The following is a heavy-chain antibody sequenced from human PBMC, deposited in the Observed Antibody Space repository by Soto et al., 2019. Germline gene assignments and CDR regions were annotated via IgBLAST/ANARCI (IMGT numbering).Heavy chain of an antibody. J-gene: IGHJ5*02. Sequence: SETLSLTCAVSGDSITTNKWWSWVRQPPGKGLEWIGEIYDSGTTNYNPSLRSRVNISVDKSKNQLSLRLNYVTAEDKAVYYCARGSLQGPAYNSYWYQLQFDPRGQGPIVAVSS. D-gene: IGHD6-19*01. CDR3: ARGSLQGPAYNSYWYQLQFDP. V-gene: IGHV4-4*02. CDR1: GDSITTNKW. CDR2: IYDSGTT.